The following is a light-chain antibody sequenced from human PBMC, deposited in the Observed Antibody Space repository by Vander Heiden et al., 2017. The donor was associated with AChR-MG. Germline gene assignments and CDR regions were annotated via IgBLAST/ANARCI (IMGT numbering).Light chain of an antibody. Sequence: QSALTQPASVSGSPRQSITISCAGTSNDIGYYKFVSWYQQHPGKAPTVIIYEVSKRPSGVSHRFSGSKSGNTASLTISGLQAEDEADYYCCSYAGSSFPYVLGTGTTVTVL. CDR2: EVS. CDR1: SNDIGYYKF. CDR3: CSYAGSSFPYV. V-gene: IGLV2-23*02. J-gene: IGLJ1*01.